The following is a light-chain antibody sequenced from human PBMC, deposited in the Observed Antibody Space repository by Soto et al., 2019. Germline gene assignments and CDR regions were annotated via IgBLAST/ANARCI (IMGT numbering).Light chain of an antibody. J-gene: IGKJ3*01. CDR1: QSISYW. Sequence: DIQMTQSPSTLSASVADRVTITCRASQSISYWLAWYQQKPGKAPTLLIYDASTLESGVPSRFSGSGYGTEFTLTISSLQPDDCATYYCQQYDSYPSLFGPGTKVY. CDR2: DAS. CDR3: QQYDSYPSL. V-gene: IGKV1-5*01.